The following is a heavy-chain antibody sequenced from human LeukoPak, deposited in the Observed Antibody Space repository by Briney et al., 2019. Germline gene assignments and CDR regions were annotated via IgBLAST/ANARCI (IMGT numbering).Heavy chain of an antibody. J-gene: IGHJ6*02. Sequence: GGSLRLSCAASGFTFSNAWMSWVRQAPGKGREWVGRIKSKTDGGTTDYAAPVKGRFTISRDDSKNTLYLQMNSLKTEDTAVYYCTTDIVVVPAAIGYYGMDVWGQGTTVTVSS. CDR1: GFTFSNAW. CDR3: TTDIVVVPAAIGYYGMDV. V-gene: IGHV3-15*01. D-gene: IGHD2-2*01. CDR2: IKSKTDGGTT.